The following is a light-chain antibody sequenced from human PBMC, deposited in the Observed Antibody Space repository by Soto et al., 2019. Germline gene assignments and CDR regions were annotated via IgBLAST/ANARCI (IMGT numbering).Light chain of an antibody. Sequence: EIVLTPSPVTLCLSPGERATLSCRAALSLASNYIAWYQQKPGQAPRLLIYAASTRASGIPDRFSGSGSGTDFTLTISRLEPEDFAVYYCQQYGRSLLFGEGTKV. J-gene: IGKJ4*01. V-gene: IGKV3-20*01. CDR2: AAS. CDR3: QQYGRSLL. CDR1: LSLASNY.